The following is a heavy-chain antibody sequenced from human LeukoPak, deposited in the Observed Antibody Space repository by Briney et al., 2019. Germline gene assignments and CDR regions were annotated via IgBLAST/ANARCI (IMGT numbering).Heavy chain of an antibody. CDR2: MNPRNGNT. CDR1: VYTFTNYE. D-gene: IGHD5-18*01. CDR3: VKAAITLTLNADWFEP. Sequence: GASAKVSCKASVYTFTNYEINWVRQATGQGVEWMGWMNPRNGNTAYAQKFQGRFTMTWDTSITTAYLELSSLTSDDTAVYYCVKAAITLTLNADWFEPWGQGTLVTVSS. V-gene: IGHV1-8*01. J-gene: IGHJ5*02.